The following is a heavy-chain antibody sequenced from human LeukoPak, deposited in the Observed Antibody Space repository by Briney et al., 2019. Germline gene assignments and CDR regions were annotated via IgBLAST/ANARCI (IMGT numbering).Heavy chain of an antibody. J-gene: IGHJ4*02. V-gene: IGHV1-18*04. CDR3: ARRRGNSSGWYVDY. D-gene: IGHD6-19*01. CDR2: ISAYNGNT. CDR1: GYTFTSYG. Sequence: ASVKVSCKASGYTFTSYGISWVRQAPGQGLEWMGWISAYNGNTNYAQKLQGRVTMTTDTSTSTVYMELRSLRSDDTAVYYCARRRGNSSGWYVDYWGQGTLVTVSS.